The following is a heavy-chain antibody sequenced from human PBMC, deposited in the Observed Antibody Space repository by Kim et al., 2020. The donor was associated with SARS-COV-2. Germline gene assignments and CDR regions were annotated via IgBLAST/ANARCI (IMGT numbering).Heavy chain of an antibody. V-gene: IGHV3-23*01. D-gene: IGHD6-19*01. CDR1: GFTFNTCA. CDR2: VSASGADT. CDR3: AKVPSGIMWYYFDS. Sequence: GGSLRLSCTVSGFTFNTCAISWVRQAPGKGLEWVSRVSASGADTNYADSVKGRFTISRDDSKNTLYLQMNSLGVDDTAVYYCAKVPSGIMWYYFDSWGQGSLVTVSS. J-gene: IGHJ4*02.